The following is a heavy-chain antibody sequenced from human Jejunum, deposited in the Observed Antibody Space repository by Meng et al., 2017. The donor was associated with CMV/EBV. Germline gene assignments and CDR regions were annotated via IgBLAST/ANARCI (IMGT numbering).Heavy chain of an antibody. CDR2: IYSSGST. V-gene: IGHV4-39*07. D-gene: IGHD2-2*01. Sequence: QLHPQESGPGLVKPSEPLSLTCTVSGDSITSNTFYWGWIRQPPGKGLEWIGSIYSSGSTYYNPSLKSRVTISIDTSKNQFSLKLTSVTAADTAVYYCARDCCSYRSWFDPWGQGTLVTVSS. J-gene: IGHJ5*02. CDR3: ARDCCSYRSWFDP. CDR1: GDSITSNTFY.